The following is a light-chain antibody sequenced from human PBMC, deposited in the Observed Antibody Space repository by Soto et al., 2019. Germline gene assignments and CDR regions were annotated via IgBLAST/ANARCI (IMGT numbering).Light chain of an antibody. CDR2: DHN. V-gene: IGLV1-40*01. Sequence: QSVLTQPPSVSGAPGQRVTISCTGSYANIGAGYEVHWYQQIPGTAPKLLISDHNNRPSGVPDRFFGSKSGTSASLTIIGLQAEDEADYYCQSYDSSLGGSGVFGGGTKLTVL. CDR3: QSYDSSLGGSGV. J-gene: IGLJ3*02. CDR1: YANIGAGYE.